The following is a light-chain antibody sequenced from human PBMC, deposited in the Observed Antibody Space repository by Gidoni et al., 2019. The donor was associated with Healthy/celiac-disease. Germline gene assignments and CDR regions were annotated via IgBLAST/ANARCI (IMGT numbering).Light chain of an antibody. CDR1: QSVSSY. Sequence: IVLTQSPATLSLSPGERATLSCRASQSVSSYLAWYQQKHGQAPRLLIYDASNRATGIPARFSGSGSGTDFTLTISSLEPEDFAVYYCQQRSNWPSLTFXGXTKVEIK. V-gene: IGKV3-11*01. J-gene: IGKJ4*01. CDR3: QQRSNWPSLT. CDR2: DAS.